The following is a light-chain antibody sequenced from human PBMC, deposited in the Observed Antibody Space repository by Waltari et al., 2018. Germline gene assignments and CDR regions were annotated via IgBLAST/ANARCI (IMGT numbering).Light chain of an antibody. Sequence: EIVMTQSPATLSVSSGERATLSCRASQSVSSNLAWYQQKPGQAPRLLIYGASTRATGIPAGLSGSGSGTEFTLTISSLQSEDFAVYYCQQYKNWPWTFGLGTKVEIK. CDR2: GAS. V-gene: IGKV3-15*01. J-gene: IGKJ1*01. CDR1: QSVSSN. CDR3: QQYKNWPWT.